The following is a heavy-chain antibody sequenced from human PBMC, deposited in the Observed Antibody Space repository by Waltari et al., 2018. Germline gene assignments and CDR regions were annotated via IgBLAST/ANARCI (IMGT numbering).Heavy chain of an antibody. CDR1: GGSVSSPAYS. CDR2: ISYSGST. CDR3: ASHLWYRDLSRVAFDF. J-gene: IGHJ4*02. Sequence: QLQLQESGPALVRPSETLSLSCTVSGGSVSSPAYSWSWVRQSPGKGLEWIETISYSGSTSYNPSLKSRVTISIDTSKNQLSLELTSVTAADTAIYYCASHLWYRDLSRVAFDFWGQGTLVAVSS. D-gene: IGHD3-10*01. V-gene: IGHV4-39*07.